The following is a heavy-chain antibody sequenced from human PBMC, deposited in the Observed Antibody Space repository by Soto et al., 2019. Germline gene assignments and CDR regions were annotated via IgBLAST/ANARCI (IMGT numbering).Heavy chain of an antibody. CDR3: AKARNWDNYYYYYYMDV. CDR2: ISGSGGST. J-gene: IGHJ6*03. Sequence: GGSLRLSCAASGFTFSSYAMSWVRQAPGKGLEWVSAISGSGGSTYYAGSVKGRFTISRDNSKNTLYLQMNSLRAEDTAVYYCAKARNWDNYYYYYYMDVWGKGTTVTVSS. CDR1: GFTFSSYA. V-gene: IGHV3-23*01. D-gene: IGHD7-27*01.